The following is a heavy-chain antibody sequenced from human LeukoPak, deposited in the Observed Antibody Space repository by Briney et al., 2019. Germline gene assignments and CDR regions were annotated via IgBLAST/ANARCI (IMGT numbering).Heavy chain of an antibody. CDR3: AKQAYGDYPYDY. CDR2: ISAYNGNT. Sequence: PEASVKVSCKASGYTFTSYGISWVRQAPGQGLEWMGWISAYNGNTNYAQKLQGRVTMTTDTSTSTAYMELRSLRSDDTAVYYCAKQAYGDYPYDYWGQGTLVTVSS. D-gene: IGHD4-17*01. CDR1: GYTFTSYG. V-gene: IGHV1-18*01. J-gene: IGHJ4*02.